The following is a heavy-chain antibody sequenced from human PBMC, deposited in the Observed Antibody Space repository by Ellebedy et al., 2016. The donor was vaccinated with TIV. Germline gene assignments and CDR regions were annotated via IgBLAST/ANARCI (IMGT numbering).Heavy chain of an antibody. Sequence: GESLKISCAASGFTFSDSYMSWIRQAPGKVLECFSYISGRYGSIYYADSVKGRFTISRDNAKNSLYLQMNSLRAEDTAVYYCGSGIRITSWGQGSLDTVSS. CDR2: ISGRYGSI. V-gene: IGHV3-11*01. CDR1: GFTFSDSY. CDR3: GSGIRITS. J-gene: IGHJ5*02. D-gene: IGHD3-16*01.